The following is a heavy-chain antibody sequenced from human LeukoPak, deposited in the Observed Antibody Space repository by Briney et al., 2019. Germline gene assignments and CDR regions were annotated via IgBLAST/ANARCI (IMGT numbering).Heavy chain of an antibody. V-gene: IGHV5-51*01. J-gene: IGHJ4*02. CDR3: ARHLAAAGSDFGFDY. CDR2: IYPGDSDT. D-gene: IGHD6-13*01. Sequence: GESLKISCKGSGYSFTSYWIGWVRQMPGKGLEWMGIIYPGDSDTRYSPSFQGKVTISADKSISTAYLQWSSLKASDTAMYYCARHLAAAGSDFGFDYWGQGTLVTVSS. CDR1: GYSFTSYW.